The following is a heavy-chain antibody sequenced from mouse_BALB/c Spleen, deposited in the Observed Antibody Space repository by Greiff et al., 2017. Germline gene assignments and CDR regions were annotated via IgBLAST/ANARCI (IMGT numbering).Heavy chain of an antibody. D-gene: IGHD1-2*01. CDR3: AKFMTYAMDY. Sequence: EVNVVESGGGLVQPGGSLKLSCAASGFTFSSYGMSWVRQTPDKRLELVATINSNGGSTYYPDSVKGRFTISRDNAKNTLYLQMSSLKSEDTAMYYCAKFMTYAMDYWGQGTSVTVAS. V-gene: IGHV5-6-3*01. CDR1: GFTFSSYG. J-gene: IGHJ4*01. CDR2: INSNGGST.